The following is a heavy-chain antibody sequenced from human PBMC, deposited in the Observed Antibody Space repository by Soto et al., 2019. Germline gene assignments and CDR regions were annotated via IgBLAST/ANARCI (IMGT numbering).Heavy chain of an antibody. J-gene: IGHJ4*02. V-gene: IGHV4-30-2*01. CDR3: AGGVRFLEWLLN. Sequence: QVQLQESGSGLVKPSQTLSLTCTVSGVSINSAGYCWSWIRQPPGKGLEWIGCIYYSGSPYYNPSLNSRVTISKDGSSNQFSLKLNSVTAADTAVYFCAGGVRFLEWLLNWGQGALVTVSS. D-gene: IGHD3-3*01. CDR1: GVSINSAGYC. CDR2: IYYSGSP.